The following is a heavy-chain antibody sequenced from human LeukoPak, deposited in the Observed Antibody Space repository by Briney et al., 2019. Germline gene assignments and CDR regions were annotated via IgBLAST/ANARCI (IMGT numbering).Heavy chain of an antibody. V-gene: IGHV3-21*01. Sequence: AGGSLRLSCAASGFTFSSYSMNWVRQAPGKGLEWVSSISSSSSYIYYADSVKGRFTISRDNAKNSLYLQMNSLRAEDTAVYYCARGLLWFGDLSGFYFDYWGQGTLVTVSS. CDR3: ARGLLWFGDLSGFYFDY. J-gene: IGHJ4*02. CDR1: GFTFSSYS. D-gene: IGHD3-10*01. CDR2: ISSSSSYI.